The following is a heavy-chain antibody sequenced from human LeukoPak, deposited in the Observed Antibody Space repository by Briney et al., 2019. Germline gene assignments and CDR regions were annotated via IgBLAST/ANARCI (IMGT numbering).Heavy chain of an antibody. J-gene: IGHJ6*03. CDR3: ARSTVGDSYYYMDV. CDR1: GYTFTSYG. Sequence: ASVKVSCKASGYTFTSYGISWVRQAPGQGLEWMGWISAYNGNTNYAQKFQGRVTMTTDTSTSTAYMELRSLRSDDTAVYYCARSTVGDSYYYMDVWGKGTTVTVSS. CDR2: ISAYNGNT. D-gene: IGHD4-11*01. V-gene: IGHV1-18*01.